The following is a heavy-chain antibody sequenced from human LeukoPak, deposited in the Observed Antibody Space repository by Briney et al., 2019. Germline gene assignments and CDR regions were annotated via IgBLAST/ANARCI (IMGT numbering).Heavy chain of an antibody. J-gene: IGHJ5*02. D-gene: IGHD2-2*01. CDR2: ISAYNGNT. CDR1: GYTFTSYG. Sequence: ASVKVSCKASGYTFTSYGISWVRQAPGQGLEWMGWISAYNGNTNYAQKLQGRVTMTTDTSTSTAYMELRSLRSDDTAVYYCARDRLGYCSSTSCELVPRDNWFDPWGQGTLVTVSS. CDR3: ARDRLGYCSSTSCELVPRDNWFDP. V-gene: IGHV1-18*01.